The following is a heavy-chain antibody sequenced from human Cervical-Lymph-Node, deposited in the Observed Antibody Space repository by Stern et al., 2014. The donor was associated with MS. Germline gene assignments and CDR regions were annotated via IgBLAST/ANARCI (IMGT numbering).Heavy chain of an antibody. V-gene: IGHV3-64D*06. CDR1: GFTFSTSA. CDR3: LTTVTNDDLDL. CDR2: ISSNGGST. Sequence: EVQLVESGGGLVQPGGSLRLSCSASGFTFSTSAMHWVRQAPGKGLEYVSAISSNGGSTYYADSVKGRFTISRDNSKNTLYFQMSSLRVDHTAVYYCLTTVTNDDLDLWGQGTMVTVSS. J-gene: IGHJ3*01. D-gene: IGHD4-17*01.